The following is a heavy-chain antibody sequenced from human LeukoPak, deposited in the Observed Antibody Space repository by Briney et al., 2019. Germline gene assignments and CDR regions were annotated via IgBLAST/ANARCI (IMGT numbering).Heavy chain of an antibody. CDR3: ARPAGDDFWSGYLAAFDI. CDR1: GYTFTSYG. V-gene: IGHV1-18*01. D-gene: IGHD3-3*01. Sequence: ASVKVSCKASGYTFTSYGISWVRQAPGQGLEWMGWISAYNGNTNYAQKLQGRVTMTTDTSTSTAYMELRSLRSDDTAVYYCARPAGDDFWSGYLAAFDIWGQGTMVTVSS. CDR2: ISAYNGNT. J-gene: IGHJ3*02.